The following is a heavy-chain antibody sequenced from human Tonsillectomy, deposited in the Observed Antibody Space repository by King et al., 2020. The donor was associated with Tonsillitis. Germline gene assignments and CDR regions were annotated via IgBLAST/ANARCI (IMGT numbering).Heavy chain of an antibody. J-gene: IGHJ4*02. CDR1: GGSISSGTFY. D-gene: IGHD5-24*01. Sequence: QLQESGPGLVKASETLSLTCTVSGGSISSGTFYWGWIRQPPGKGLEWIGVLSFIGGTYSNPSLKSQFTISVETPKNHFSLELTSVTAADTAVYYCARHGMATNWGHYFDYWGQGTLVTVSS. V-gene: IGHV4-39*01. CDR3: ARHGMATNWGHYFDY. CDR2: LSFIGGT.